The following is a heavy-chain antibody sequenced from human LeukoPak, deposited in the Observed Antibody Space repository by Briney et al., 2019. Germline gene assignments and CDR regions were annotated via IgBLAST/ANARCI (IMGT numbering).Heavy chain of an antibody. D-gene: IGHD2-15*01. V-gene: IGHV3-66*01. CDR2: IYSGGST. J-gene: IGHJ4*02. CDR1: GFTFSSYA. CDR3: ARDKGLAESDY. Sequence: GGSLRLSCAASGFTFSSYAMSWVRQAPGKGLEWVSVIYSGGSTYYADSVKGRFTISRDNSKNTLYLQMNSLRAEDTAVYYCARDKGLAESDYWGQGTLVTVSS.